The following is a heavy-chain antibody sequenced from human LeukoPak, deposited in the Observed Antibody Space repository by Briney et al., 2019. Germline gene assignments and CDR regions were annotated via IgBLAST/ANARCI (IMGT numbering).Heavy chain of an antibody. CDR2: IYYSGST. Sequence: SETLSLTCTVSGGSISSSSYYWGWIRQPPGKGLEWIGSIYYSGSTYYNPSLKSRVTISVDTSKNQFSLKLSSVTAADTAVYYCARVMGHYYDSRGWFDPWGQGTLVTVSS. CDR1: GGSISSSSYY. J-gene: IGHJ5*02. D-gene: IGHD3-22*01. CDR3: ARVMGHYYDSRGWFDP. V-gene: IGHV4-39*07.